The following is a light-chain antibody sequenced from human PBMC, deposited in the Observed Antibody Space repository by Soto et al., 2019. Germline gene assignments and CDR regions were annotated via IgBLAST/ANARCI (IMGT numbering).Light chain of an antibody. J-gene: IGKJ1*01. CDR2: KAS. CDR1: QTIINW. V-gene: IGKV1-5*03. CDR3: QQYNSYPWT. Sequence: DSPMTQSPSTLSASVGDRVTITCRASQTIINWLAWYQQKPGKAPKLLIYKASTLEGEVPSRFSGSGSETEFTLTISSLQPEDFATYYCQQYNSYPWTFGQGTKVDI.